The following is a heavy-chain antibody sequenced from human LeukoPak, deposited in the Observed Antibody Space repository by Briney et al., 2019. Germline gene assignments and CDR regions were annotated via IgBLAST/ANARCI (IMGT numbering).Heavy chain of an antibody. J-gene: IGHJ3*02. D-gene: IGHD3-3*01. CDR2: INSDGTTT. Sequence: GGSLRLSCASSAFNFTAYWMHWVRQDPRQGLLCVARINSDGTTTNYADSVKGRFTISRDTAKNSLYLQMNSLRAEDTAVYYCAREAVLAYYDFWSGQGKAFDIWGQGTMVTVSS. CDR3: AREAVLAYYDFWSGQGKAFDI. CDR1: AFNFTAYW. V-gene: IGHV3-74*01.